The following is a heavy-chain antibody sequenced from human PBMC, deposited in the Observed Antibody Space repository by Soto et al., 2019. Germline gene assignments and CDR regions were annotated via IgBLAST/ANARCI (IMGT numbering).Heavy chain of an antibody. Sequence: GGSLRLSCAASGVTFISYALSWVRQAPGKGLEWVSAISGSGGSTYYADSVKGRFTISRDNSKNTLYLQMNSLRAEDTAVYYCAKVLSSSSLYPPWYYYYVMDVWGQGTTVTVSS. J-gene: IGHJ6*02. V-gene: IGHV3-23*01. D-gene: IGHD6-13*01. CDR3: AKVLSSSSLYPPWYYYYVMDV. CDR1: GVTFISYA. CDR2: ISGSGGST.